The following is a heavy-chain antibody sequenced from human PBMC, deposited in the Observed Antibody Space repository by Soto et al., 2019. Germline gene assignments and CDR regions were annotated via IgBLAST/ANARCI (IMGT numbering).Heavy chain of an antibody. CDR2: IGTAGDT. J-gene: IGHJ4*02. V-gene: IGHV3-13*01. CDR3: ARAIAAGGLDY. D-gene: IGHD6-13*01. Sequence: GGSLRLSCAASGFTFSSYDMHWVRQATGKGLEWVSAIGTAGDTYYPGSVKGRFTISRENAKNSLYLQMNSLRAGDTAVYYCARAIAAGGLDYWGQGTLVTVSS. CDR1: GFTFSSYD.